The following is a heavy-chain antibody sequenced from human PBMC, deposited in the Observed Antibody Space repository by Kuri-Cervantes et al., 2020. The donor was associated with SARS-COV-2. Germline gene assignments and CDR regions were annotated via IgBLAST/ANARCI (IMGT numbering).Heavy chain of an antibody. J-gene: IGHJ6*02. V-gene: IGHV1-2*04. Sequence: ASVKVSCKASGYTFTGYYMHWVRQAPGQGLEWMGWINPNSGGTNYAQKFQGWVTMTRDTSISTAYMELSRLRSDDTDVYYCARDQYLLLLSGYYYYYGMDVWGQGTTVTVSS. CDR3: ARDQYLLLLSGYYYYYGMDV. CDR1: GYTFTGYY. CDR2: INPNSGGT. D-gene: IGHD2-21*01.